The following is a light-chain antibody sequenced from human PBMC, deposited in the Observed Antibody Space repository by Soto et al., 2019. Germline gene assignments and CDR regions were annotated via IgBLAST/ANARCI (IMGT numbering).Light chain of an antibody. CDR2: EVS. V-gene: IGLV2-14*03. J-gene: IGLJ1*01. CDR3: FSFTTSWTHV. Sequence: QSVLTQPASVSGSPGQSITISCTGTSSDVGAYDYVSWFQQYPGKAPKLIISEVSNRPSGVSNRFSGSKSGNAASLTISGLQAEDEAEYLCFSFTTSWTHVFGTGTRSPS. CDR1: SSDVGAYDY.